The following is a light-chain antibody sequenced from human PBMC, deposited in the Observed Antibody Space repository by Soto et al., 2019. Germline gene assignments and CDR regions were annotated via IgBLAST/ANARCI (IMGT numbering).Light chain of an antibody. CDR2: SAS. CDR3: EQGHNWPLT. J-gene: IGKJ2*01. CDR1: QSISTE. V-gene: IGKV3-15*01. Sequence: EIVMTQSPATLSVSPGERATLSCRASQSISTELAWYQQKPGQPPRLLIYSASTRATGVPARFTGSGSGSEFPLTINRLQSEDFAVYYCEQGHNWPLTFGQGTRLDI.